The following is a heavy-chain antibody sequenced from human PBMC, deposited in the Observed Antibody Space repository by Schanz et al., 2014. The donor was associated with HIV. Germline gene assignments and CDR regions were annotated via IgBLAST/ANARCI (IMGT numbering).Heavy chain of an antibody. CDR3: ARDWRPNYDFWSGSIGVIGMDV. CDR2: ISGSGDST. Sequence: EVQLLESGGRLVQPGGSLRLSCAGSGFTFSSYAKSWVRQAPGKGLEWGSSISGSGDSTYYTDSVKGRFTIFRDNSKNPLYLQMDSLRAEDTAVYYCARDWRPNYDFWSGSIGVIGMDVWGQGTTVTVSS. V-gene: IGHV3-23*01. CDR1: GFTFSSYA. J-gene: IGHJ6*02. D-gene: IGHD3-3*01.